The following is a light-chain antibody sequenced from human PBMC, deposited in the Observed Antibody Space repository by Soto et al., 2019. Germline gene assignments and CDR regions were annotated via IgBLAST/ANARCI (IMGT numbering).Light chain of an antibody. J-gene: IGLJ1*01. Sequence: QSVLTQPPSVSGAPGQRVTISCTGSSSNIGAGYDVHWYQQLPGTAPKLLIYGNSNRPSGVPDRISGSKSGTSASLAITGLQAEDEADYYCQSYDSSLSGSGVFGTGTKVTVL. CDR3: QSYDSSLSGSGV. CDR2: GNS. V-gene: IGLV1-40*01. CDR1: SSNIGAGYD.